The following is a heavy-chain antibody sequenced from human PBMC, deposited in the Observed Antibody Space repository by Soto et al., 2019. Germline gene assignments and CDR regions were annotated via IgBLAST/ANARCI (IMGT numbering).Heavy chain of an antibody. CDR2: MYNTGST. CDR3: ARDLWGYCGTDCYPLDV. CDR1: GGSISGYY. Sequence: SETLSLTCAVSGGSISGYYWSWLRQPPGKGLEWIGYMYNTGSTVYNPSFKSRVTISVDTSKNQFSLKLNSVTAADTAVYYCARDLWGYCGTDCYPLDVWGQGTTVTVSS. D-gene: IGHD2-21*02. V-gene: IGHV4-59*01. J-gene: IGHJ6*02.